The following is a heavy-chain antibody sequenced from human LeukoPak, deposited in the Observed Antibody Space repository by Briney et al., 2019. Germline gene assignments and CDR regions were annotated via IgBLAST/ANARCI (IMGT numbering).Heavy chain of an antibody. CDR3: ARKVGRFGLRFESSWFDP. CDR2: IYDSGST. J-gene: IGHJ5*02. V-gene: IGHV4-39*01. Sequence: SETLSLTCTVSGGSISSRSYYWGWIRQPPGKGLEWNVSIYDSGSTYYNPALTSRDTISVATSKTPYSLKLSSVTAADTAVYYCARKVGRFGLRFESSWFDPWGQGTLVTVSS. CDR1: GGSISSRSYY. D-gene: IGHD5-12*01.